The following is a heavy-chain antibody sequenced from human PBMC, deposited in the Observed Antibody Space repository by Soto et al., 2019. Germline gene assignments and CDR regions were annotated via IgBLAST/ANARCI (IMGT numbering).Heavy chain of an antibody. CDR3: AKDKTTGEHYALDY. V-gene: IGHV3-48*03. J-gene: IGHJ4*02. CDR2: ISSSGSTI. Sequence: GGSLRLSCAASGFTFSSYEMNCVRHSPGKGLEWVSYISSSGSTIYYADSVKGRFTISRDNAKNSLYLQMNSLRAEDTAVYFCAKDKTTGEHYALDYWSQGTLVTVSS. D-gene: IGHD2-8*02. CDR1: GFTFSSYE.